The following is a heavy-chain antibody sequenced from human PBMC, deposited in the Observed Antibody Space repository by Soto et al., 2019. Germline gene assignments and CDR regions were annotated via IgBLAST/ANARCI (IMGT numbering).Heavy chain of an antibody. CDR2: ISSSGNT. Sequence: SETLSLTCTVSGASISPYYWSWIRQPPGKRLEWIGFISSSGNTNYNPSLESRVTISVDTSKNQFSLRLSSVTAADTAVYYCVRDAYSSSHFDYWGQGTLVTVSS. V-gene: IGHV4-59*01. D-gene: IGHD6-6*01. CDR3: VRDAYSSSHFDY. CDR1: GASISPYY. J-gene: IGHJ4*02.